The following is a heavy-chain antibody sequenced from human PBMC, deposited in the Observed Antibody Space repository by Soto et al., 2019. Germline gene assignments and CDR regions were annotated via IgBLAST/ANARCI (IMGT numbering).Heavy chain of an antibody. CDR2: IIPIFGTA. Sequence: SVKVSCKASGYTFTSYGISWVRQAPGQGLEWMGGIIPIFGTANYAQKFQGRVTITADESTSTAYMELSSLRSEDTAVYYCARGATSSSWYSIYYYYYGMDVWGQGTTVTVSS. V-gene: IGHV1-69*13. D-gene: IGHD6-13*01. CDR1: GYTFTSYG. CDR3: ARGATSSSWYSIYYYYYGMDV. J-gene: IGHJ6*02.